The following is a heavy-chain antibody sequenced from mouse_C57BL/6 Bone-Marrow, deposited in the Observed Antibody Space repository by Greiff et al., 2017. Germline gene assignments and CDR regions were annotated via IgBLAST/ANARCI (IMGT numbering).Heavy chain of an antibody. J-gene: IGHJ3*01. CDR3: ASIYYGNPWFAY. CDR2: ISDGGSYT. CDR1: GFTFSSYA. D-gene: IGHD2-1*01. V-gene: IGHV5-4*01. Sequence: EVQLVESGGGLVKPGGSLKLSCAASGFTFSSYAMSWVRQTPEKRLEWVATISDGGSYTYYPDNVKGRFTISRDNAKNNLYLQMSHLKSEDTAMYYCASIYYGNPWFAYWGQGTLVTVSA.